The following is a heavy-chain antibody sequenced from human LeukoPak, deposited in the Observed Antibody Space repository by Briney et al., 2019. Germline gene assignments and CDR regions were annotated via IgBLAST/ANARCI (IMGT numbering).Heavy chain of an antibody. V-gene: IGHV1-2*02. D-gene: IGHD2-2*01. CDR3: ARIRYCGGISCYYIDY. CDR2: IDPNTGDS. J-gene: IGHJ4*02. CDR1: GYTFTGYY. Sequence: ASVKVSCKASGYTFTGYYIHWVRQAPGQGLERMGWIDPNTGDSNYVQKFQGRVTMTRDTSISTAYMELSRLRSDDTAFYYCARIRYCGGISCYYIDYWGQGALVTVSA.